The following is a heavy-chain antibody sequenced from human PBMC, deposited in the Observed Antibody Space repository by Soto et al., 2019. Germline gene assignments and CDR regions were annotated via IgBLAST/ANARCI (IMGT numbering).Heavy chain of an antibody. V-gene: IGHV3-23*01. CDR3: AKDIIYILTYYPLVPFDY. Sequence: GGSLRLSCAASGFTFSSYAMSWDRQAPGKGLEWVSAISGSGGSTYYADSVKGRFTISRDNSKNTLYLQMNSLGAEDTAVYYCAKDIIYILTYYPLVPFDYWGQGTLVTVSS. J-gene: IGHJ4*02. D-gene: IGHD3-9*01. CDR1: GFTFSSYA. CDR2: ISGSGGST.